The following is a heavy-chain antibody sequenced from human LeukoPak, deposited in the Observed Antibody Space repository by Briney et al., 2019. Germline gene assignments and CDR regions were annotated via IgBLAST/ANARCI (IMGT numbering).Heavy chain of an antibody. CDR2: IYYSGST. V-gene: IGHV4-31*03. D-gene: IGHD2-2*01. Sequence: MASETLSLTCTVSGGSISSGGYYWSWIRQHPGKGLEWIGYIYYSGSTYYNPSLKSRVTISVDTSKNQFSLKLSSVTAAYTAVYYCASDFSSQSRVSSFDIWGQGTRVTVSS. CDR1: GGSISSGGYY. J-gene: IGHJ3*02. CDR3: ASDFSSQSRVSSFDI.